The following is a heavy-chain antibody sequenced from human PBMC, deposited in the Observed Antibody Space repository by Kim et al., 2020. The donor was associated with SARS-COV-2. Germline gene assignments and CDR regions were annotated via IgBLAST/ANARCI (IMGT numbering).Heavy chain of an antibody. J-gene: IGHJ4*02. CDR3: LRRRCGGIWYYLGY. Sequence: GGSLRLSCTTSGFTFTGYSMSWVRQAPGKGLEWVSSINGSEGTTYYADSVKGRFTISRDDSKNTLYLQMSALRADDTAAYYCLRRRCGGIWYYLGYGGLG. CDR2: INGSEGTT. CDR1: GFTFTGYS. D-gene: IGHD2-21*01. V-gene: IGHV3-23*01.